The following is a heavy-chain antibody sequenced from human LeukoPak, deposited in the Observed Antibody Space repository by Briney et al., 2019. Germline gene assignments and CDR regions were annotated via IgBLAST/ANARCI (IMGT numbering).Heavy chain of an antibody. V-gene: IGHV4-34*01. Sequence: SETLSLTCAVYGGSFSGYYWSWIRQPPGKGLEWIGEINHSGSTYYNPSLKSRVTISVDRSKNQFSLKLSSVTAADTAVYYCARGGSGWYSSWFDPWGQGTLVTVSS. J-gene: IGHJ5*02. D-gene: IGHD6-19*01. CDR2: INHSGST. CDR1: GGSFSGYY. CDR3: ARGGSGWYSSWFDP.